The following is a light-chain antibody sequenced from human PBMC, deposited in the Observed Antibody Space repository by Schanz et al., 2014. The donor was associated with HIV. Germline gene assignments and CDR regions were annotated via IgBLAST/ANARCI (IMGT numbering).Light chain of an antibody. CDR2: LSS. Sequence: DIVMIQSPLSLTVTPGEPASISCRSSQGLHQSNGYNYLDWYLQKPGEFPQLLIYLSSTRASEVPDRFRGSGSGTNFILTITRVEAADVGVYYCMQALQSPPSYTFGRGTKLEV. J-gene: IGKJ2*01. V-gene: IGKV2-28*01. CDR3: MQALQSPPSYT. CDR1: QGLHQSNGYNY.